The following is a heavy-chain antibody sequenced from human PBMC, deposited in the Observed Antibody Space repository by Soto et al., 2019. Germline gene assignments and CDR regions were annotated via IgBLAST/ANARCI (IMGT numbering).Heavy chain of an antibody. J-gene: IGHJ6*02. V-gene: IGHV1-69*13. Sequence: GASVKVSCKASGGNPGNSASSWVRQAPGQGLEWVGGIIPVFGMVNYAQKFQGRVTITADESTSTAYMELSSLRSEDTAVYYCASGSTSSMDVWGQGTTVTVSS. CDR2: IIPVFGMV. D-gene: IGHD2-2*01. CDR3: ASGSTSSMDV. CDR1: GGNPGNSA.